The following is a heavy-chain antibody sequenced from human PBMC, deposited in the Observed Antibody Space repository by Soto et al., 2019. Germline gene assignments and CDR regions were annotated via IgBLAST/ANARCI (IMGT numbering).Heavy chain of an antibody. CDR1: GGSISSGGYS. J-gene: IGHJ5*02. CDR2: IYHSGST. CDR3: ARVPGP. Sequence: SETLSLTCAVSGGSISSGGYSWSWIRQPPGEGLEWIGYIYHSGSTYYNPSLKSRVTISVDRSKNQFSLKLTSVTAADTAVYYCARVPGPWGQGTLVTVSS. D-gene: IGHD3-10*01. V-gene: IGHV4-30-2*01.